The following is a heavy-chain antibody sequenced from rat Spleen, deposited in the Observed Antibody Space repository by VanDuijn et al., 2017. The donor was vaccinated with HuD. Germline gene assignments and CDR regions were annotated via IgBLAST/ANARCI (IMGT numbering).Heavy chain of an antibody. CDR1: GFTFSSNW. V-gene: IGHV5-58*01. CDR3: AKDGNIGTTTEDYFDY. CDR2: ITPSGSSI. J-gene: IGHJ2*01. D-gene: IGHD1-5*01. Sequence: EVQLVESGGGLVQPGRSLKLSCAASGFTFSSNWLNWIRQAPGKGLEWVASITPSGSSIYYPDSVKGRFTISRDNAKSTLYLQMNSLRSEDTATYYCAKDGNIGTTTEDYFDYWGQGVMVTVSS.